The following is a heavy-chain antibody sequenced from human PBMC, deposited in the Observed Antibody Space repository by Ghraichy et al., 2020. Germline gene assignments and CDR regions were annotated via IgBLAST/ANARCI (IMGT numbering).Heavy chain of an antibody. CDR1: GGSFSGYY. CDR2: INHSGST. V-gene: IGHV4-34*01. D-gene: IGHD6-19*01. Sequence: SQTLSLTCAVYGGSFSGYYWSWIRQPPGKGLEWIGEINHSGSTNYNPSLKSRVTISVDTSKNQFSLKLSSVTAADTAVYYCARLPQWLVRNYYYYYGMDVWGQGTTVTVSS. J-gene: IGHJ6*02. CDR3: ARLPQWLVRNYYYYYGMDV.